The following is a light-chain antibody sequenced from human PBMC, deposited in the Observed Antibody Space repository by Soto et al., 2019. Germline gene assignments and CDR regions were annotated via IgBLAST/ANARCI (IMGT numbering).Light chain of an antibody. CDR2: KAS. Sequence: IQMTQSPSTLSASIGDRVTITCRASQIISSWLAWYQQKPGKAPKLLIYKASSLESGVPSRFSGNESGTEFTLTISSLQPDDFASYYCQQYSSYPWTFSQGTKVEIK. J-gene: IGKJ1*01. CDR3: QQYSSYPWT. V-gene: IGKV1-5*03. CDR1: QIISSW.